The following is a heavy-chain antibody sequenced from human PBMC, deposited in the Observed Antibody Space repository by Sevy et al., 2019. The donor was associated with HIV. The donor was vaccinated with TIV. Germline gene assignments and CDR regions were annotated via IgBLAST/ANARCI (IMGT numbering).Heavy chain of an antibody. J-gene: IGHJ4*02. V-gene: IGHV3-30-3*01. CDR2: ISYDGSNT. CDR1: GFTFNTYA. Sequence: GGSLRLSCAASGFTFNTYAMHWVRQAPGKGLEWVAVISYDGSNTYYADSVKGRFTISRDSSKNTLYLQMNSLRAEDTAVYFCARDGGYDSRGYELSNYWGQGTLVTVSS. CDR3: ARDGGYDSRGYELSNY. D-gene: IGHD3-22*01.